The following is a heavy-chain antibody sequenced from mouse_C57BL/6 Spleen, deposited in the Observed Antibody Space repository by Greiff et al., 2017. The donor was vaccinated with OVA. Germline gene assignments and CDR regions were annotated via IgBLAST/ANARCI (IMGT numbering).Heavy chain of an antibody. CDR1: GYTFTSYW. CDR2: IDPSDSDT. D-gene: IGHD2-3*01. J-gene: IGHJ4*01. V-gene: IGHV1-52*01. CDR3: ARDDGYYNYAMDY. Sequence: VQLQQPGAELVRPGSSVKLSCKASGYTFTSYWMHWVKQRPIQGLEWIGNIDPSDSDTHYNQKFKDKATLTVDKSSSTAYMQLSSLTSEDSAVYYCARDDGYYNYAMDYWGQGTSVTVSS.